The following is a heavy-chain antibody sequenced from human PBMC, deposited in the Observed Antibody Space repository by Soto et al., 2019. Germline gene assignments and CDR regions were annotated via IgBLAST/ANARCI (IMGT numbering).Heavy chain of an antibody. Sequence: QVQLVESGGGVVQPGRSLRLSCAASGFPFTSYGMHWVREGPDKRLQWVAIISYDGSDKYYADSVKGRLTISRDNCKNTLYLPMNSLRPEDTAWYYGAGGQYYFEYWGQGTLVIVSS. J-gene: IGHJ4*02. CDR1: GFPFTSYG. D-gene: IGHD3-10*01. CDR3: AGGQYYFEY. CDR2: ISYDGSDK. V-gene: IGHV3-30*03.